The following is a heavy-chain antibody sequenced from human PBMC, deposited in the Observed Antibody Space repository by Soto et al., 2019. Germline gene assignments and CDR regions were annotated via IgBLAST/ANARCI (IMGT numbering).Heavy chain of an antibody. J-gene: IGHJ4*02. CDR2: IIPAFGTT. CDR3: AIEVWGRGGHYLDS. D-gene: IGHD7-27*01. CDR1: GDTFSNYA. V-gene: IGHV1-69*01. Sequence: QVQLVQSGAEVKEPGSSVKVSCKASGDTFSNYATTWVRQAPGQGLEWMGAIIPAFGTTNFAQRFRDRVTLVADGSSTTSYMELSSLTSDDTATYYCAIEVWGRGGHYLDSWGQGTLVTVSS.